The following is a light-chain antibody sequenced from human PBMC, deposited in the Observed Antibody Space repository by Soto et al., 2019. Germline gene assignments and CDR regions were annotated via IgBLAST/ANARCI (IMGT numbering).Light chain of an antibody. CDR1: SSDVGGYIY. J-gene: IGLJ1*01. V-gene: IGLV2-14*01. Sequence: QSALTQPASVSGSPGHSITISCTGTSSDVGGYIYGSWYQQHPGKAPKLMIYDVTSRPSGVSYRFSGSKSGNTASLTISGLQAEDEDYYCSSSYTTGSSYVFGTGTELTVL. CDR2: DVT. CDR3: SSYTTGSSYV.